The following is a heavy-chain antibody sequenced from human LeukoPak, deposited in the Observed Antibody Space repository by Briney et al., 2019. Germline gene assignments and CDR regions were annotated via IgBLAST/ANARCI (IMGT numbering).Heavy chain of an antibody. CDR3: ARETCSGGSCSQFDF. V-gene: IGHV4-59*01. Sequence: SETLSLTCTVPGDSISNYYWSWIRQSPGKGLEWIGYIYYSGSTNYNPALKSRVTISVDTSKNQFSLKLSSVTAADTAVYYCARETCSGGSCSQFDFWGQGTLVTVSP. J-gene: IGHJ4*02. CDR2: IYYSGST. CDR1: GDSISNYY. D-gene: IGHD2-15*01.